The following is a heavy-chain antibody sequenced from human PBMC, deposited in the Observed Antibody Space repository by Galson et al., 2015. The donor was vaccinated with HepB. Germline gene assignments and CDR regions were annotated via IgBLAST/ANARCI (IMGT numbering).Heavy chain of an antibody. CDR3: AKASCYIAAAGGCWFDP. CDR2: ISYDGSNK. J-gene: IGHJ5*02. CDR1: GFTFSSYA. V-gene: IGHV3-30*04. Sequence: SLRLSCAASGFTFSSYAMHWVRPAPGKGLEWVAVISYDGSNKYYADSAKGRFTISRDNSKNTLYLQMNSLSAEDTAVYYCAKASCYIAAAGGCWFDPWGQGTLVTVSS. D-gene: IGHD6-13*01.